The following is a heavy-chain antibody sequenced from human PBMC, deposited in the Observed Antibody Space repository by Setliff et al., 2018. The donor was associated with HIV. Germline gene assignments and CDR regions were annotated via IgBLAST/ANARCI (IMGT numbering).Heavy chain of an antibody. V-gene: IGHV4-4*08. CDR2: IYTSGST. CDR3: ASPFGAVAGTMDV. J-gene: IGHJ6*04. D-gene: IGHD6-19*01. CDR1: GDSISAYY. Sequence: PSETPSLTCTVSGDSISAYYWSWIRQPPNKGLEWIGYIYTSGSTSYNPSLKSRVTISVDTSKNQFSLKLASVSAADTAVYFCASPFGAVAGTMDVWGKGTTVTVSS.